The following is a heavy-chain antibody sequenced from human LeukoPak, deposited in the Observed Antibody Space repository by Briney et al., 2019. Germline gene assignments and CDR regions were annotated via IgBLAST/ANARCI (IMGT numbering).Heavy chain of an antibody. V-gene: IGHV4-61*02. J-gene: IGHJ6*03. CDR1: GGSISSGSYY. D-gene: IGHD1-14*01. CDR2: IYTSGST. CDR3: AREPENYYYYYMDV. Sequence: SETLSLTCTVSGGSISSGSYYWSWIRQPAGKGLEWIGRIYTSGSTNYNPSLKSRVTISVDTSKNQFSLKLSSVTAADTAVYYCAREPENYYYYYMDVWGKGTTVTVSS.